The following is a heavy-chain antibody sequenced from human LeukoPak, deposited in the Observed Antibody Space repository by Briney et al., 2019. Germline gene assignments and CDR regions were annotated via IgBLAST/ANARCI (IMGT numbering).Heavy chain of an antibody. Sequence: PSQTLSLTCTVSGGSISSGSYYWSWIRQPAGKGLEWIGRIYTSGSTNYNPSLKSRVTISVDTSKNQFSLELSSVTAADTAVYYCARDTLTYSSNWYDALDIWGQGTMVTVS. J-gene: IGHJ3*02. V-gene: IGHV4-61*02. D-gene: IGHD6-13*01. CDR2: IYTSGST. CDR3: ARDTLTYSSNWYDALDI. CDR1: GGSISSGSYY.